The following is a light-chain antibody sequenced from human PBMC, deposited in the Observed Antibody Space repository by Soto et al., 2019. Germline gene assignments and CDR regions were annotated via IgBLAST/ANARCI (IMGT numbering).Light chain of an antibody. J-gene: IGKJ5*01. Sequence: EVLLTQSPGTLSLSPGERATLSCRASQSVSSSYLAWYQQKPGQSPRLLIYGASNRATGIPARFTGGGSGTDFTLTISSLQPEDFATYYCQQHGQWPITFGQGTRLEIK. CDR2: GAS. CDR1: QSVSSSY. CDR3: QQHGQWPIT. V-gene: IGKV3-20*01.